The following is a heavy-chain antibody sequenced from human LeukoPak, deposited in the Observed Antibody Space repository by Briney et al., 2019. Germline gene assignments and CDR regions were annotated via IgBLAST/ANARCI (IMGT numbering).Heavy chain of an antibody. CDR1: GYTFTDYY. J-gene: IGHJ6*02. D-gene: IGHD4-17*01. V-gene: IGHV1-2*02. Sequence: ASVKVSCKASGYTFTDYYMHWVRQAPGQGLEWMGWINPNSGGTNYAQKFQGRVTMTRDTSIGTAYMEVSRLKSDDTAVYYCASTTVSTVGYGMDVWGQGTTVTVSS. CDR3: ASTTVSTVGYGMDV. CDR2: INPNSGGT.